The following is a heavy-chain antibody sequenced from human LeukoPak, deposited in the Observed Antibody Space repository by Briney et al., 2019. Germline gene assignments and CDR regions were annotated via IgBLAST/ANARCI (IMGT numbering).Heavy chain of an antibody. CDR3: ARSHYYDSSGYHGPFDY. Sequence: SETLSLTCTVSGGSISSGGYYWSWIRQHPGKGLEWIGYIYYSGSTYYNPSLKSRVTISVDTSKNQFSLKLSSVTAADTAVYYCARSHYYDSSGYHGPFDYWGQGTLLTVSS. CDR1: GGSISSGGYY. D-gene: IGHD3-22*01. J-gene: IGHJ4*02. CDR2: IYYSGST. V-gene: IGHV4-31*03.